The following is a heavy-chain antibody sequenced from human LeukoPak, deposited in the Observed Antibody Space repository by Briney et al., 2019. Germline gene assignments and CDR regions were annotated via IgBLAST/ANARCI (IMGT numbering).Heavy chain of an antibody. V-gene: IGHV1-69*02. Sequence: SVKVSCKASGGTFSSYTVSWVRQAPGQGLEWMGRIIPILGIANYAQKFQGRVTITADKSTSTAYMELSSLRSEDTAVYYCARTYSSGWYLHFDYWGQGTLVTVSS. D-gene: IGHD6-19*01. CDR3: ARTYSSGWYLHFDY. J-gene: IGHJ4*02. CDR2: IIPILGIA. CDR1: GGTFSSYT.